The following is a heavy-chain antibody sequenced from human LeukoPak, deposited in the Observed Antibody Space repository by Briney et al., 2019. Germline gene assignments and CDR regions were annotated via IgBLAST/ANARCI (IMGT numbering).Heavy chain of an antibody. Sequence: ASVKVSCKASGGTFSSYAISWVRQAPGQGLEWMGGIIPIFGTANYAQKFQGRVTITADESTSTAYMELSSLRSEDTAVYYCARAELIVVVTAIYNDAFDIWGQGTMVTVSS. V-gene: IGHV1-69*13. J-gene: IGHJ3*02. CDR1: GGTFSSYA. D-gene: IGHD2-21*02. CDR2: IIPIFGTA. CDR3: ARAELIVVVTAIYNDAFDI.